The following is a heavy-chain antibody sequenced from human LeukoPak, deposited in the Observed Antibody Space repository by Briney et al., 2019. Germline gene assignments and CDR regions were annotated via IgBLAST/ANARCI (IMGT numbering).Heavy chain of an antibody. CDR1: GFTFSSYG. Sequence: HAGGSLRLSCAASGFTFSSYGMHWVRQAPGKGLEWVAFIQYDGSNKYYADSVKGRFTISRDNSKNALYLQMNSLKNEDTAVYYCVTEVSGSFPTWGQGTLVTVSS. J-gene: IGHJ4*02. V-gene: IGHV3-30*02. CDR2: IQYDGSNK. D-gene: IGHD1-26*01. CDR3: VTEVSGSFPT.